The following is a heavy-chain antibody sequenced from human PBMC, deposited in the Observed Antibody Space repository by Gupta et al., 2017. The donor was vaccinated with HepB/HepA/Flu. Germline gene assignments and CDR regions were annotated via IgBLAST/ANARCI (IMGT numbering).Heavy chain of an antibody. J-gene: IGHJ4*02. CDR3: ASHFTGGTYPLDY. D-gene: IGHD1-26*01. CDR2: IHYNGDT. CDR1: GDSISSYY. Sequence: QVQLQESGPGLVKPSETLSLTCSVSGDSISSYYWSWFRQPPGKGLEWIAYIHYNGDTNYNPSLKSRVPISLDTSKTQFSLRLNSVTAADTAVYYCASHFTGGTYPLDYWGQGTLVTVSS. V-gene: IGHV4-59*08.